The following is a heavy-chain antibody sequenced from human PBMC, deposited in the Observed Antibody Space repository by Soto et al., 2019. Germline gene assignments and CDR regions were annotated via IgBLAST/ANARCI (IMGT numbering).Heavy chain of an antibody. CDR3: GRFGKRSQAAAGTRLLDYYYYMDV. D-gene: IGHD6-13*01. CDR2: IYYSGST. Sequence: SETLSLTCTVSGGSISGYYWSWIRQPPGKGLEWIGYIYYSGSTNYNPSLKSRVTISVDTSKKQFSLRLSFVTAADTAVYYCGRFGKRSQAAAGTRLLDYYYYMDVWGKGTTVTVSS. V-gene: IGHV4-59*01. J-gene: IGHJ6*03. CDR1: GGSISGYY.